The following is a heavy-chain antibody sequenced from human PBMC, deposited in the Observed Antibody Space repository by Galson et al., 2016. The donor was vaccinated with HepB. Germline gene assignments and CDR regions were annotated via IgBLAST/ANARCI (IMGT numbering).Heavy chain of an antibody. V-gene: IGHV3-30*03. CDR2: ISYDGSNK. CDR3: SGSDLSVVAYTNWHFDL. Sequence: SLRLSCAASGFTFRSYGFHWVRQAPGKGLEWVALISYDGSNKYYADSVKGRFTISRDDSKSIAYLQMNSLRIEDTAVYYCSGSDLSVVAYTNWHFDLWGRGTLVTVSS. D-gene: IGHD3-10*01. J-gene: IGHJ2*01. CDR1: GFTFRSYG.